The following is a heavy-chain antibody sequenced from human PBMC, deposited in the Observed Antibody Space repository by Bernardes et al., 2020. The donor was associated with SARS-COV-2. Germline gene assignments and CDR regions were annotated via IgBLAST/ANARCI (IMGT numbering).Heavy chain of an antibody. CDR2: IRSKAYGGTT. Sequence: GSLRLSCTASGFTFGDYAMSWVRQAPGKGLEWVGFIRSKAYGGTTEYAASVKGRFTISRDDSKSIAYLQMNSLKTEDTAVYYCIWLVVSKGYWGQGTLVTVSS. CDR1: GFTFGDYA. CDR3: IWLVVSKGY. V-gene: IGHV3-49*04. D-gene: IGHD2-8*02. J-gene: IGHJ4*02.